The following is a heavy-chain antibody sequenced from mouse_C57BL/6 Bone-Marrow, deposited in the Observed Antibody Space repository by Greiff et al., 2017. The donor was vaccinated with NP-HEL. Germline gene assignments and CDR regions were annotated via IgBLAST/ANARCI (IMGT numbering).Heavy chain of an antibody. V-gene: IGHV1-52*01. CDR3: ARGPSFFYYAMDY. J-gene: IGHJ4*01. Sequence: QVQLQQPGAELVRPGSSVKLSCKASGYTFTSYWMHWVKQRPIQGLEWIGNIDPSDSETHYNQKFKDKATLTVDKSSSTAYMQLSSLTSEDSAVYYCARGPSFFYYAMDYWGQGTSVTVSS. CDR2: IDPSDSET. CDR1: GYTFTSYW.